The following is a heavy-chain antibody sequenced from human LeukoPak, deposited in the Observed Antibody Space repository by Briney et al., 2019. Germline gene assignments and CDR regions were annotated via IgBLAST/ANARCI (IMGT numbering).Heavy chain of an antibody. Sequence: SETLSLTCTVSGDSISSHYWSWIRQPPGKGLEWIGYIYYSGSTNYNPSLKSRVTISVDTSKNQFSLKLSSVTAADTAVYYCASLLERGDWFDPWGQGTLVTVSS. J-gene: IGHJ5*02. V-gene: IGHV4-59*11. CDR3: ASLLERGDWFDP. D-gene: IGHD1-1*01. CDR2: IYYSGST. CDR1: GDSISSHY.